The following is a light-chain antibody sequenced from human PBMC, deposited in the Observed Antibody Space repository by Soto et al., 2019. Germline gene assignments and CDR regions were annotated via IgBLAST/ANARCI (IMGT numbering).Light chain of an antibody. CDR2: GAS. CDR3: QQYHNWPLT. CDR1: QSVSNN. V-gene: IGKV3-15*01. J-gene: IGKJ4*01. Sequence: EIVMTQSPATLSVSPGERATLSCRASQSVSNNLAWYQQKPGQAPRLLIYGASTRATGIPARFIGSGSGTEFTLTVSSLQSEDLAVYSFQQYHNWPLTFGGGTKVEIK.